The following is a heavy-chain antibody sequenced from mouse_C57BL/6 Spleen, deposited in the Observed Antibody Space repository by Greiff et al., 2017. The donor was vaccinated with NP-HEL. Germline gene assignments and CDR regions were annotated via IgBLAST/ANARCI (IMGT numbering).Heavy chain of an antibody. V-gene: IGHV5-16*01. CDR3: ARVYGYYDAMDY. CDR1: GFTFSDYY. D-gene: IGHD2-2*01. CDR2: INYDGSST. Sequence: EVKLMESEGGLVQPGSSMKLSCTASGFTFSDYYMAWVRQVPEKGLEWVANINYDGSSTYYLDSLKSRFIISRDNAKNILYLQMSSLKSEDTATYYCARVYGYYDAMDYWGQGTSVTVSS. J-gene: IGHJ4*01.